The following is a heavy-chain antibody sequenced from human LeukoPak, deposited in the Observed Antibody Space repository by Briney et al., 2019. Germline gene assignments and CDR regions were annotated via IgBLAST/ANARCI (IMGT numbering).Heavy chain of an antibody. CDR2: IYYSGST. J-gene: IGHJ6*02. CDR1: GGSISSYY. Sequence: SETLSLTCTVSGGSISSYYWSWIRQPPGKGLEWIGYIYYSGSTNYNPSLKSRVTISVDTSKNQFSLKMRSVTAADTAVYFCARRPYRSCWYSDGMDVWRQGTTVTVS. V-gene: IGHV4-59*08. CDR3: ARRPYRSCWYSDGMDV. D-gene: IGHD6-13*01.